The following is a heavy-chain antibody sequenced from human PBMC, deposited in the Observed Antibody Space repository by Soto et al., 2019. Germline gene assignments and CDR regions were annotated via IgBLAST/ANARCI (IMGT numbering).Heavy chain of an antibody. D-gene: IGHD1-26*01. CDR1: GGSFSGYY. Sequence: SETLSLTCAVYGGSFSGYYWSWIRQPPGKGLEWIGSIYYSGSTYYNPSLKSRLTISIGKSKNQFSLNLSSVTAADTAVYNCARANSAHGLYFDLWGQGTQVTVSS. CDR3: ARANSAHGLYFDL. CDR2: IYYSGST. V-gene: IGHV4-34*01. J-gene: IGHJ4*02.